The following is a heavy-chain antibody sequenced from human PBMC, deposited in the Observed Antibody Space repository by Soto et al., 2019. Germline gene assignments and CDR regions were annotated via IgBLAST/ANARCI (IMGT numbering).Heavy chain of an antibody. CDR2: VNPSGGHT. CDR1: GDTFTDYY. V-gene: IGHV1-46*01. D-gene: IGHD2-21*02. Sequence: QAQLVQSGAEVKKPGASVKVSCKAPGDTFTDYYIHWVRQAPGHGLEWMGTVNPSGGHTTYAQHFLGRMTMTRDTSTSTLYMELTSLTSEDTAVYYCARGGHVVVVTAALDYWGQGTLVTVSS. J-gene: IGHJ4*02. CDR3: ARGGHVVVVTAALDY.